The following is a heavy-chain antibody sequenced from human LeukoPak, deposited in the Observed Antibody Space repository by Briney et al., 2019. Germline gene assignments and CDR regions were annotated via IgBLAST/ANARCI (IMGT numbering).Heavy chain of an antibody. CDR1: GGSISRSSYY. J-gene: IGHJ6*02. CDR3: ARQDIWFGELVV. CDR2: ISDSGST. Sequence: SETLSLTCIVSGGSISRSSYYWGWLRQPPGKGLEWIGTISDSGSTYYSPSLKSRVTISVDTSKNQFSLKLRFVTAADTAVYYCARQDIWFGELVVWAQGTAVTVSS. V-gene: IGHV4-39*01. D-gene: IGHD3-10*01.